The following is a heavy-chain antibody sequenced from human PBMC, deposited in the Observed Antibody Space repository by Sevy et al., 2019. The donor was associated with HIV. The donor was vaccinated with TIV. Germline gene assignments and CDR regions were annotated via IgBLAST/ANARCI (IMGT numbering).Heavy chain of an antibody. J-gene: IGHJ1*01. CDR2: ISFDATNK. CDR3: ALERLSSDVAEYFQN. D-gene: IGHD1-1*01. Sequence: GGSLRLSCAASGFTFNRYSMHWVRQAPGKGLEWVDTISFDATNKHYPDSVKGRFTISRDNFQNSLFLQMDSLRPEDTAVYYCALERLSSDVAEYFQNRGQGTLVTVSS. CDR1: GFTFNRYS. V-gene: IGHV3-30-3*01.